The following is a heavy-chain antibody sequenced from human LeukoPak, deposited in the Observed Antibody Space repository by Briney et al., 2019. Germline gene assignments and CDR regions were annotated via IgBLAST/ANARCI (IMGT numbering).Heavy chain of an antibody. CDR1: GGSISSYY. D-gene: IGHD2-21*02. CDR3: ARFCGGDCYSYYFDY. V-gene: IGHV4-34*01. Sequence: SETLSLTCTVSGGSISSYYWSWIRQPPGKGLEWIGEINHSGSTNYNPSLKSRVTISVDTSKNQFSLKLSSVTAADTAVYYCARFCGGDCYSYYFDYWGQGTLVTVSS. J-gene: IGHJ4*02. CDR2: INHSGST.